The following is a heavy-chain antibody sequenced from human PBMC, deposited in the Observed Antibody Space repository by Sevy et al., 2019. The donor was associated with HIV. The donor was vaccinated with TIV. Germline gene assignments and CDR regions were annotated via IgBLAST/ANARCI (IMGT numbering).Heavy chain of an antibody. V-gene: IGHV3-23*01. CDR2: FCFGGSKI. J-gene: IGHJ4*02. D-gene: IGHD2-8*01. Sequence: GGSLRLSCAASGFTLSIYTMSWVRQAPGKGLELVSTFCFGGSKIYYADSVKGRFTISRDNSRNTVYLQMNSLRADDTAVYYCAREGCTQPHDYWGQGPLVTVSS. CDR1: GFTLSIYT. CDR3: AREGCTQPHDY.